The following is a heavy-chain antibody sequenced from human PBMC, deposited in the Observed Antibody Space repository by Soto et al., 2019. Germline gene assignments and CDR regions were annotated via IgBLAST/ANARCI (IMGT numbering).Heavy chain of an antibody. V-gene: IGHV3-21*01. CDR2: ISSSSSYI. CDR3: ARDPIVGATNYGY. D-gene: IGHD1-26*01. CDR1: GFTFSSYS. J-gene: IGHJ4*02. Sequence: PGGSLRLSCAASGFTFSSYSMNWVRQAPGKGLEWVSSISSSSSYIYYADSVKGRFTISRDNAKNSLYLQMNSLRAEDTAVYYCARDPIVGATNYGYWGQGTLVTVSS.